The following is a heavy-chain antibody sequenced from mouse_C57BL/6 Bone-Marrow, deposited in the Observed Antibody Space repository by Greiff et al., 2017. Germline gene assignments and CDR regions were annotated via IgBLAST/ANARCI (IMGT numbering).Heavy chain of an antibody. J-gene: IGHJ3*01. CDR1: GYTFTSYW. CDR2: IHPNSGST. D-gene: IGHD2-10*02. V-gene: IGHV1-64*01. CDR3: ERHLVRRGAWFAY. Sequence: QVQLQQPGAELVKPGASVKLSCKASGYTFTSYWMHWVKQRPGQGLEWIGMIHPNSGSTNYNEKFKSKATLTVDKSSSTAYMQLSSLTAEDSAVYYCERHLVRRGAWFAYWGQGTLVTVSA.